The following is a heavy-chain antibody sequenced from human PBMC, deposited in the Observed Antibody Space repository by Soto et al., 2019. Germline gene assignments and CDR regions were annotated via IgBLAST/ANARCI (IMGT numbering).Heavy chain of an antibody. Sequence: SETLSLTCAVSGGSITSGGYSWGWIRQPPGQGLEWIGYMYHSGNTYYNPSLKGRVTISLDHSRNQFSLKLSSVTAADTAVYYCARDPSRFLEWLAPFDYWGQGTLVTVSS. D-gene: IGHD3-3*01. CDR1: GGSITSGGYS. J-gene: IGHJ4*02. CDR3: ARDPSRFLEWLAPFDY. V-gene: IGHV4-30-2*01. CDR2: MYHSGNT.